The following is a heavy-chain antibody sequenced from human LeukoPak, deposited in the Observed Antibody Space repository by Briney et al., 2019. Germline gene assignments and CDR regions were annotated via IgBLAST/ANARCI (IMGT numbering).Heavy chain of an antibody. CDR1: GDSVSSNSAA. CDR2: TYYRSKWYN. D-gene: IGHD6-25*01. Sequence: SQTLSLTCAISGDSVSSNSAAWNWIRQSPSRGLEWLGRTYYRSKWYNDYAVSVKSRITINPDTSKNQFSLKLSSVTAADTAVYYCARSAIDAFDIWGQGTMVTVSS. V-gene: IGHV6-1*01. J-gene: IGHJ3*02. CDR3: ARSAIDAFDI.